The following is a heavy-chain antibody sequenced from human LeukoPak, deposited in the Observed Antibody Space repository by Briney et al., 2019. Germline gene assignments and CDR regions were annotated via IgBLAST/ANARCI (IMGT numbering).Heavy chain of an antibody. CDR2: ISAYNGNT. V-gene: IGHV1-18*01. D-gene: IGHD5-12*01. Sequence: ASVKVSCKASGYAFTSYGISWVRQAPGQGLECMGWISAYNGNTNYAQRLQGRVTMTTDTSTSTAYMELRSLRSDDTAVYYCARDTLERWLQGGRAIDYWGQGTLVTVSS. CDR3: ARDTLERWLQGGRAIDY. J-gene: IGHJ4*02. CDR1: GYAFTSYG.